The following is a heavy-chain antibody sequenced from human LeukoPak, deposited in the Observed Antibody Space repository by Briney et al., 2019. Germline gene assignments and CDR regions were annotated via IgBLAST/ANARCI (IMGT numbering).Heavy chain of an antibody. D-gene: IGHD6-19*01. CDR3: ARVAIAVAGSTYYYYYYGMDV. CDR1: GGTFSSYA. Sequence: SVKVFCKASGGTFSSYAISWVRQAPGQGLEWMGGIIPIFGTANYAQKFQGRVTITADESTSTAYMELSSLRSEDTAVYYCARVAIAVAGSTYYYYYYGMDVWGKGTTVTVSS. J-gene: IGHJ6*04. V-gene: IGHV1-69*01. CDR2: IIPIFGTA.